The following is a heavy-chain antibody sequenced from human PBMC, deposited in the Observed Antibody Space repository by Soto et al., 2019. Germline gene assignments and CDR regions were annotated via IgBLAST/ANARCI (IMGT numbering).Heavy chain of an antibody. CDR3: AREDDEQDSLDV. Sequence: PSETLSLTCTVSGDSISGEYYHWTWIRQSPGKGLEWTGYVHHSGSILYNPSLQSRLTISVDTSKNQFSLHLSSVTAADTAVYFCAREDDEQDSLDVWGQGTTVTVSS. V-gene: IGHV4-30-4*08. CDR2: VHHSGSI. J-gene: IGHJ6*02. CDR1: GDSISGEYYH. D-gene: IGHD1-1*01.